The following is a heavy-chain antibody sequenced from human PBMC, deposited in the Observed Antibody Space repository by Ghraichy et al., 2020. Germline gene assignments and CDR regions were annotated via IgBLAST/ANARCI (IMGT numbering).Heavy chain of an antibody. CDR2: IYYSGST. V-gene: IGHV4-59*01. J-gene: IGHJ4*02. CDR1: GGSISSYY. D-gene: IGHD4-17*01. Sequence: ETLSLTCTVSGGSISSYYWSWIRQPPGKGLEWIGYIYYSGSTNYNPSLKSRVTISVDTSKNQFSLKLSSVTAADTAVYYCARVHPYGDYYFDYWGQGTLVTVSS. CDR3: ARVHPYGDYYFDY.